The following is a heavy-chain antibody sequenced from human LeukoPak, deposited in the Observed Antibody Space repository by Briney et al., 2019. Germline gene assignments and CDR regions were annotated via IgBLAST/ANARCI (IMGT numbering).Heavy chain of an antibody. V-gene: IGHV3-21*01. CDR3: ARDVWPYDAFDI. CDR1: GFTFSSYS. D-gene: IGHD3-16*01. CDR2: ISRSSIYK. J-gene: IGHJ3*02. Sequence: PGGSLRLSCAASGFTFSSYSMNWVRQAPGKGLEWVSSISRSSIYKYYADSVKGRFTISRDNAKNSLYLQMNSLRVEDTAVYYCARDVWPYDAFDIWGQGTMVTVSS.